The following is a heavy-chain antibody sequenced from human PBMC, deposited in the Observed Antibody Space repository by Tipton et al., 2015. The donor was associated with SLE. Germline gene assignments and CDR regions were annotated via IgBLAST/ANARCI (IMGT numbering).Heavy chain of an antibody. CDR2: IHTSGNT. Sequence: TLSLTCTVSGDSIRSQYWSWVRLPPGTGVEWIGFIHTSGNTIYNPSLKSRVTISVDTSKNLFSLKLSSVIAADTAIYYCARGWYSRNWEWWFDPWGQGTLVTVSS. V-gene: IGHV4-4*08. D-gene: IGHD6-13*01. J-gene: IGHJ5*02. CDR1: GDSIRSQY. CDR3: ARGWYSRNWEWWFDP.